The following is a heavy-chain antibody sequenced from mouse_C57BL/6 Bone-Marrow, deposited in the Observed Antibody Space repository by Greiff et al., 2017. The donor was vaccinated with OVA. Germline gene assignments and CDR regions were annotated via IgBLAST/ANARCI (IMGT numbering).Heavy chain of an antibody. D-gene: IGHD1-1*01. V-gene: IGHV1-9*01. CDR3: ASRFFYYYGSSLYWYFDV. J-gene: IGHJ1*03. CDR1: GYTFTGYW. CDR2: ILPGSGST. Sequence: QVQLQQSGAELMKPGASVKLSCKATGYTFTGYWIEWVKQRPGHGLEWIGEILPGSGSTNYNEKFKGKATFTADTSSNTAYMQLSSLTTDDSAIYYCASRFFYYYGSSLYWYFDVWGTGTTVTVSS.